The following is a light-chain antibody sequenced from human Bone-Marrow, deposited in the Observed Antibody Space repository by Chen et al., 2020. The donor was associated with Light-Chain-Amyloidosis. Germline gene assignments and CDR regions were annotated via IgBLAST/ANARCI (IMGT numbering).Light chain of an antibody. CDR2: GSS. J-gene: IGKJ4*01. V-gene: IGKV3-20*01. CDR1: QTISSNY. CDR3: QQYGTSPLT. Sequence: EIVLTQSPGTLSLSPGEGANLSCRASQTISSNYLTWYQQKVGQAPRLLIYGSSSRATGIPDRFTGSGSGTDFTLTINRREPEDFAMYYCQQYGTSPLTFGGGTKVEIK.